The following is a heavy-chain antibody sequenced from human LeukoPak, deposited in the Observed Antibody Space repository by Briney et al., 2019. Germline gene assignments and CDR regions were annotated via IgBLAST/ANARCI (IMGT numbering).Heavy chain of an antibody. CDR3: ARLIQLFPYYYYGMDV. D-gene: IGHD5-18*01. CDR2: MNPNSGNT. Sequence: GASVKVSCKASGYTFTSYDINWVRQATGQGLEWMGWMNPNSGNTGYAQKFQGRVTMTRNTSISTAYMEPSSLRSEDTAVYYCARLIQLFPYYYYGMDVWGQGTTVTVSS. CDR1: GYTFTSYD. J-gene: IGHJ6*02. V-gene: IGHV1-8*01.